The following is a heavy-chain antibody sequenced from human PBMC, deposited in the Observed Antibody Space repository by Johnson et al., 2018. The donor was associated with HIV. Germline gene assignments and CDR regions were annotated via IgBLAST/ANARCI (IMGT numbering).Heavy chain of an antibody. J-gene: IGHJ3*02. CDR2: ISYDGSNK. D-gene: IGHD3-16*01. CDR3: ARAMETYYDYVWGSGAFDI. Sequence: QVQLVESGGGVVQAGRSLRLSCAASGFTFSNYGMHWVRQAPGKGLEWVAVISYDGSNKYFADSVKGRFTISRDNSKNTLYLQMNSLRAEDTAVYYCARAMETYYDYVWGSGAFDIWGQGTVVTVSS. CDR1: GFTFSNYG. V-gene: IGHV3-30*03.